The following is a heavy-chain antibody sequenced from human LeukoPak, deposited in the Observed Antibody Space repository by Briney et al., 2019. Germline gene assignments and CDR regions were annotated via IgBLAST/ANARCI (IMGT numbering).Heavy chain of an antibody. CDR1: GGSFRGYY. CDR3: ARGSNVGLSY. J-gene: IGHJ4*02. Sequence: SETLSLTCAVYGGSFRGYYWSWIRQPPGRGLEWIGEINHSGSTNYNPSLKSRVTISVDTSKNQFSLMLSSVTAADTAVYYCARGSNVGLSYWGQGTLVTVSS. V-gene: IGHV4-34*01. D-gene: IGHD1-26*01. CDR2: INHSGST.